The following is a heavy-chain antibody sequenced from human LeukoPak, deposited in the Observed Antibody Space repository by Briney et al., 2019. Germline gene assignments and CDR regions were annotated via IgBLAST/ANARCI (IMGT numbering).Heavy chain of an antibody. Sequence: GGSLRLSCATPGFTFITSWRHWVRQAPGRGLVWVSRISGDGTTTTYADSVKGRFTISRDNAKNTLFLQMNSLRVDDTAVYYCTRVRSSSWYDYWGQGALVTVSS. CDR2: ISGDGTTT. D-gene: IGHD6-13*01. CDR3: TRVRSSSWYDY. V-gene: IGHV3-74*01. CDR1: GFTFITSW. J-gene: IGHJ4*02.